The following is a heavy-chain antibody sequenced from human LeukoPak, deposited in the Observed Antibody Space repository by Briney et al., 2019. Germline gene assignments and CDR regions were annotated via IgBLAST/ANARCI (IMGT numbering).Heavy chain of an antibody. Sequence: GGSLRLSCAASGFTFSDYYMNWIRQAPGKGLEWVSSMSGSAKTIYNADSVKGRFTISRDNSKNTLYLQMNSLRAEDTAVYYCAKDHINWGQGTLVTVSS. CDR3: AKDHIN. V-gene: IGHV3-11*01. CDR1: GFTFSDYY. J-gene: IGHJ4*02. CDR2: MSGSAKTI.